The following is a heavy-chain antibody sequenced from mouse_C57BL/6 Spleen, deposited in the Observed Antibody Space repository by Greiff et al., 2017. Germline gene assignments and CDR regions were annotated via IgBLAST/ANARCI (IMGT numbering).Heavy chain of an antibody. CDR1: GYTFTDYE. Sequence: QVHVKQSGAELVRPGASVTLSCKASGYTFTDYEMHWVKQTPVHGLEWIGAIDPETGGTAYNQKFKGKAILTADKSSSTAYMELRSLTSEDSAVYYCTRSGATVVVHFDYWGQGTTLTVSS. D-gene: IGHD1-1*01. CDR2: IDPETGGT. J-gene: IGHJ2*01. CDR3: TRSGATVVVHFDY. V-gene: IGHV1-15*01.